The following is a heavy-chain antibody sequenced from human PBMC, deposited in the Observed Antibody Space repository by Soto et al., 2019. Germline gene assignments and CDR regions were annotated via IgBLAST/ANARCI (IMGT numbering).Heavy chain of an antibody. D-gene: IGHD2-2*01. CDR3: ARDIVVVPAAQYYYYYGMDV. V-gene: IGHV1-18*04. J-gene: IGHJ6*02. CDR1: GYTFTSYG. CDR2: ISAYNGNT. Sequence: ASVKVSCKASGYTFTSYGISWLRQSPGQWLEWMGWISAYNGNTNYAQKLQGRVTMTTDTSTSTAYMELRSLRSDDTAVYYCARDIVVVPAAQYYYYYGMDVWGQGTTVTVSS.